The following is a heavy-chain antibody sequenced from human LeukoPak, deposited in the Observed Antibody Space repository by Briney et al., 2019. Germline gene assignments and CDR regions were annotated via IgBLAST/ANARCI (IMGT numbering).Heavy chain of an antibody. CDR1: GFIFSGSA. J-gene: IGHJ4*02. V-gene: IGHV3-21*01. D-gene: IGHD1-26*01. CDR2: INGVSSHI. Sequence: GGSLTLSCAASGFIFSGSAMNWVRQAPGKGLEWVSSINGVSSHIYYADSVKGRFTISRDNAKNTLYLQMNSLRAEDTAVYYCARGAIAGANFDYWGQGTLVTVSS. CDR3: ARGAIAGANFDY.